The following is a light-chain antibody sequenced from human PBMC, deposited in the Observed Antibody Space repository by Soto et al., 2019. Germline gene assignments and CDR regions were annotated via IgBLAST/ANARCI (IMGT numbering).Light chain of an antibody. CDR3: YSYAVTYYV. V-gene: IGLV2-11*01. CDR2: DVS. CDR1: SSDVGGYNY. Sequence: QSVLTQPRSVSESPGQSVTISCTGTSSDVGGYNYVSWYQQHPGKAPKLMIYDVSKRPSGVPDRFSGSKSGNTASLTISGLQAEDEADYYCYSYAVTYYVFGTGTKLTVL. J-gene: IGLJ1*01.